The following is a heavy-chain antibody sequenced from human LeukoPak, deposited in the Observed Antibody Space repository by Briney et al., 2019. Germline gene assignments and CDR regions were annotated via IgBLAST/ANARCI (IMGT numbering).Heavy chain of an antibody. CDR1: GGSISSYY. J-gene: IGHJ3*02. V-gene: IGHV4-4*07. Sequence: KPSETLSLTCTVSGGSISSYYWSWIRQPAGKGLEWIGRIHTSGSTNYNPSLKSRVTISVDTSKNQFSLRLSSVTAADTAVYYCARDTVVISHDAFDIWGLGTMVTVSS. D-gene: IGHD3-22*01. CDR2: IHTSGST. CDR3: ARDTVVISHDAFDI.